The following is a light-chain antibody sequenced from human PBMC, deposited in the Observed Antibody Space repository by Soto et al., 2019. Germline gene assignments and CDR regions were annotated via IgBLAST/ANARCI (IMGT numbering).Light chain of an antibody. CDR2: GAS. CDR3: QEYNSWRPIT. Sequence: EIVLTQSPGTLSLSPGETATLSCRASQSIANTFLAWYQQKPGQAPRLLISGASSRATGIPDRFSGSGSGTDFTLTISRLEPEDFAVYYCQEYNSWRPITFGGGTKV. J-gene: IGKJ4*01. CDR1: QSIANTF. V-gene: IGKV3-20*01.